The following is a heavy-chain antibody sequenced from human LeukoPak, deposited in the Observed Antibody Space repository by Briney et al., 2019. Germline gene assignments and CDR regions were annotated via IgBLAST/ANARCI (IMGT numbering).Heavy chain of an antibody. V-gene: IGHV3-23*01. Sequence: GGSLRLSCAASGFNFNIYTMSWVRQAQGKGLEWISAVGSGGARYYADSVKGRFTISRDNSANTVSLQMDSLRADDTAMYYCAKMRGMPREAYHFDRWGQGTLVAVSS. CDR2: VGSGGAR. CDR3: AKMRGMPREAYHFDR. D-gene: IGHD1-26*01. J-gene: IGHJ4*02. CDR1: GFNFNIYT.